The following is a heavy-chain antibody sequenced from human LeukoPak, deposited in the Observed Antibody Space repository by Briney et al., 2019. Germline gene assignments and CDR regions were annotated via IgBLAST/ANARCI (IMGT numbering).Heavy chain of an antibody. Sequence: SVKVSCKASGGTFSSSAISWVRQAPGQGLEWMGEIIPIFGTANYAQKFQGRVTITADESTSTAYMELSSLRSEDTAVYYCAKGPAAGILGYYYYYMDVWGKGTTVTVSS. J-gene: IGHJ6*03. CDR3: AKGPAAGILGYYYYYMDV. CDR2: IIPIFGTA. D-gene: IGHD6-13*01. V-gene: IGHV1-69*01. CDR1: GGTFSSSA.